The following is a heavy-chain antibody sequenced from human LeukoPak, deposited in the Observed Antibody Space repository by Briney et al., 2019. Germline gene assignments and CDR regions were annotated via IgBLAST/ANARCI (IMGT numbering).Heavy chain of an antibody. Sequence: KTSETLSLTCAVYGGSFSGYYWSWIRQPPGKGLEWIGEINHSGSTNYNPSLKSRVTISVDTSKNQFSLKLSSVTAADTAVYYCARGRSTPTGYSYGYVNYYYYGMDVWGQGTTVTVSS. CDR2: INHSGST. CDR3: ARGRSTPTGYSYGYVNYYYYGMDV. J-gene: IGHJ6*02. V-gene: IGHV4-34*01. CDR1: GGSFSGYY. D-gene: IGHD5-18*01.